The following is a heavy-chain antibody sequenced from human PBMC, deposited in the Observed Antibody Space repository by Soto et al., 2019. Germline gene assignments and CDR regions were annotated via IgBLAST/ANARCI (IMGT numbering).Heavy chain of an antibody. CDR1: GYTFTSYG. CDR3: ARVLGTLTPNFHYPFFDY. Sequence: ASVKVSCKASGYTFTSYGISWVRQAPGQGLEWMGWISAYNGNTNYAQKLQGRVTMTTDTSTSTAYMELRSLRSDDTAVYYCARVLGTLTPNFHYPFFDYWGQGTLVTVSS. V-gene: IGHV1-18*01. J-gene: IGHJ4*02. D-gene: IGHD3-16*01. CDR2: ISAYNGNT.